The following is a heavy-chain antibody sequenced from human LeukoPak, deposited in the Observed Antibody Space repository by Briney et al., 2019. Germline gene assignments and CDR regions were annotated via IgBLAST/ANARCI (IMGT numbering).Heavy chain of an antibody. CDR2: IYTSGST. CDR1: GGSISSGSYY. D-gene: IGHD3-3*01. V-gene: IGHV4-61*02. CDR3: ASTASYYDFWSGHYFDY. Sequence: SQTLSLTCTVSGGSISSGSYYWSWIRQPAGKRLEWIGRIYTSGSTNYNPSLKSRVTISVDTSKNQFSLKLSSVTAADTAVYYCASTASYYDFWSGHYFDYWGQGTLVTVSS. J-gene: IGHJ4*02.